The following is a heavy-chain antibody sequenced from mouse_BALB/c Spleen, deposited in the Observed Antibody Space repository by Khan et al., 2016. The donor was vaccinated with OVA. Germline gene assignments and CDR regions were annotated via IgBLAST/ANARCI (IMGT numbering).Heavy chain of an antibody. CDR3: TRSGYGSFAY. J-gene: IGHJ3*01. Sequence: QVQLQQSGAELVKPGASVKLSCKASGYTFTSYYMYWVKQRPGQGLEWIGEINPSNGGTNFNEKFKSKATLTVDKSSSTAYMQLSSLTSEDSAVYCCTRSGYGSFAYWGQGTLVTVSA. CDR2: INPSNGGT. V-gene: IGHV1S81*02. CDR1: GYTFTSYY. D-gene: IGHD2-2*01.